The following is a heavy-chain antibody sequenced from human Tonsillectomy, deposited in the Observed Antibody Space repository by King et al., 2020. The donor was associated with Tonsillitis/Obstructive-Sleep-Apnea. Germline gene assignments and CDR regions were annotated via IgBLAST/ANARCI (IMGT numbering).Heavy chain of an antibody. CDR2: ISDSGGSP. CDR3: AKVGDPGGNFYFGY. CDR1: GFTFSSYA. V-gene: IGHV3-23*04. J-gene: IGHJ4*02. D-gene: IGHD1-26*01. Sequence: VQLVESGGGLVQPGGSLRLSCAASGFTFSSYAMSWVRQAPGKGLEWVSAISDSGGSPYYAESVKGRFTISRDHSKNTLYLQMNSLIAEDTAVYYCAKVGDPGGNFYFGYWGQGTLVTVSS.